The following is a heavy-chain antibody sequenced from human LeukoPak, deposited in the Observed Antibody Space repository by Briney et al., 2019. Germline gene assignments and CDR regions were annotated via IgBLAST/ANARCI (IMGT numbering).Heavy chain of an antibody. D-gene: IGHD2-21*02. CDR3: ARGVLCGGDCYYQEASAPIFDY. CDR1: GGSLSGYY. J-gene: IGHJ4*02. Sequence: SDTLSLICAVWGGSLSGYYWSWIRESPGEGVEWIGEINHSGCPNYNPSFKSRVTISVDTSKNQYSLKLSSVTAADTAVYYCARGVLCGGDCYYQEASAPIFDYWGQETLVTVSS. V-gene: IGHV4-34*01. CDR2: INHSGCP.